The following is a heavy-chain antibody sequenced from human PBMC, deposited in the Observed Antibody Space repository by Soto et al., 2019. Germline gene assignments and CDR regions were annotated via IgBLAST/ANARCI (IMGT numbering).Heavy chain of an antibody. CDR2: ISGSGGST. J-gene: IGHJ5*02. V-gene: IGHV3-23*01. D-gene: IGHD2-15*01. Sequence: EVQLLESGGGLVQPGGSLRLSCAASGFTFSSYAMSWVRQAPGKGLEWVSAISGSGGSTYYADSVKGRFTISRDNSKNTLYLQMNSLRAEDTAVYYCAKDRVEYCSGGSCYALDPWGQGTLVTVSS. CDR1: GFTFSSYA. CDR3: AKDRVEYCSGGSCYALDP.